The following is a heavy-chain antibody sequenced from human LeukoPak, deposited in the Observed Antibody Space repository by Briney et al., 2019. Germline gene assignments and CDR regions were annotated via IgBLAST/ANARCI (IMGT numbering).Heavy chain of an antibody. V-gene: IGHV4-4*02. Sequence: EWIGEIYHSGSTNYNPSLKSRVTISVDKSKNQFSLKLSSVTAADTAVYYCATGGPYDPFDYWGQGTLVTVSS. CDR3: ATGGPYDPFDY. CDR2: IYHSGST. J-gene: IGHJ4*02. D-gene: IGHD2-8*02.